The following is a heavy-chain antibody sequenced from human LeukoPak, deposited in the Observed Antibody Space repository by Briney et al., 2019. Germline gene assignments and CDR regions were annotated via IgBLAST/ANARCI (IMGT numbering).Heavy chain of an antibody. CDR3: ATGRGAYYDYVGGSPPAY. J-gene: IGHJ4*02. V-gene: IGHV4-61*02. CDR1: GGSISSGSYY. Sequence: SQTLSLTCTVSGGSISSGSYYWSWIRQPAGKGLEWIGRIYTSGSTNYNPSLKSRVTISVDTSQNQFSLKLSSVTAADTAVYYCATGRGAYYDYVGGSPPAYGGKGTLVTVSS. CDR2: IYTSGST. D-gene: IGHD3-16*01.